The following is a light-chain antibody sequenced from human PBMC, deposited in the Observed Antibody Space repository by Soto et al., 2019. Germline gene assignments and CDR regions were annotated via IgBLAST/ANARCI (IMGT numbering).Light chain of an antibody. J-gene: IGLJ1*01. Sequence: VLTQPPSASGTPGQRVTISCSGSSSNIGSKTVHWYQQLPGTAPKLLIYGDNQRPSGVPDRFSGSKSGTSASLAISGLQSEDEADYYCASWDDSLNIYVFGTGTKVTVL. V-gene: IGLV1-44*01. CDR1: SSNIGSKT. CDR2: GDN. CDR3: ASWDDSLNIYV.